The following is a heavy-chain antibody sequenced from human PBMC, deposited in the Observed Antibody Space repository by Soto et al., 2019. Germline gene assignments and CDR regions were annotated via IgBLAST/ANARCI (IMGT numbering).Heavy chain of an antibody. V-gene: IGHV4-30-4*01. D-gene: IGHD3-16*01. J-gene: IGHJ6*02. CDR1: GGSISSGDYY. CDR3: AGQPTAGSFYDLGSYYYYYGMDV. CDR2: IYYSGNT. Sequence: SETLSLTCTVSGGSISSGDYYWSWIRQPPGKGLEWIGNIYYSGNTDCNPSLKSRVTISVDTSKNQFSLNLSSVTAADSAVYYCAGQPTAGSFYDLGSYYYYYGMDVWGQVATVTVSS.